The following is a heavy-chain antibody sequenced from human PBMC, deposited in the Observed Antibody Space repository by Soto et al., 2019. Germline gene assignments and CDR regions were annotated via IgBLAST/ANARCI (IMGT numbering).Heavy chain of an antibody. CDR1: GGSISSYY. CDR2: IYYSGST. Sequence: SETLSLTCTVSGGSISSYYWSWIRQPPGKGLEWIGYIYYSGSTNYNPSLKSRVTISVDTSKNQFSLKLSSVTAADTAVYYCARVQQQLVLGHYWFDPWGQGTLVTVSS. CDR3: ARVQQQLVLGHYWFDP. V-gene: IGHV4-59*08. D-gene: IGHD6-13*01. J-gene: IGHJ5*02.